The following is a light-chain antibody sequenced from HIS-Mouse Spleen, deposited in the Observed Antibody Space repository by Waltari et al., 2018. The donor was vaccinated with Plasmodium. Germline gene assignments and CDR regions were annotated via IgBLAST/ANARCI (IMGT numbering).Light chain of an antibody. Sequence: EIVMTQSTATLSVSPGERATLSCRASQSVSSNLAWYHQKPGQAPRLLIYGASTRATGIPARFSGSGSGTEFTLTISSLQSEDFAVYYCQQYNNWSFTFGPGTKVDIK. CDR1: QSVSSN. V-gene: IGKV3-15*01. CDR3: QQYNNWSFT. J-gene: IGKJ3*01. CDR2: GAS.